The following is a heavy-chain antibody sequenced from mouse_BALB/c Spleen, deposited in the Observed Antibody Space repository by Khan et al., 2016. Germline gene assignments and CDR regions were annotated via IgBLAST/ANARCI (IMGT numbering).Heavy chain of an antibody. V-gene: IGHV1S81*02. CDR3: ARSLYDYDADY. J-gene: IGHJ2*01. Sequence: QVQLKQSGAELVKPGASVKLSCKASGYTFTSYWMHWVKQRPGQGLEWIGEINPSNGRTNYNEKFKSKATLTVDKSSSTAYMQLSSLTSEDSAVYYWARSLYDYDADYWGQGTTLTVSS. CDR2: INPSNGRT. CDR1: GYTFTSYW. D-gene: IGHD2-4*01.